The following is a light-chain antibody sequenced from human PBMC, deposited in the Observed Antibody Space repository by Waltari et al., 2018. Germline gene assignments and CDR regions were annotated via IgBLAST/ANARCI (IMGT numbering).Light chain of an antibody. J-gene: IGKJ1*01. CDR3: QQYGSSPPWT. CDR2: GAS. Sequence: EIVLTQSPGTLSLSPGERATLSCRASQSVSSSYLAWYQKKPGQAPRLLIYGASSRATGIPDRFSGSGSVTDCTLTISRLEPEDSAVYYCQQYGSSPPWTFGQGTKVEIK. CDR1: QSVSSSY. V-gene: IGKV3-20*01.